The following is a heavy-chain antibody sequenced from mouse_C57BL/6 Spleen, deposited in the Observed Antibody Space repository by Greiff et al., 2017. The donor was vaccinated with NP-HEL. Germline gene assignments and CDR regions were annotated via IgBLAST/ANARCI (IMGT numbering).Heavy chain of an antibody. V-gene: IGHV1-26*01. CDR3: ARGDYDYDWFAY. Sequence: EVQLQQSGPELVKPGASVKISCKASGYTFTDYYMNWVKQSHGKSLEWIGDINPNNGGTSYNQKFKGKATLTVDKSSSPAYMELRSLTSEDSAVYYCARGDYDYDWFAYWRQGTLVTVSA. J-gene: IGHJ3*01. D-gene: IGHD2-4*01. CDR1: GYTFTDYY. CDR2: INPNNGGT.